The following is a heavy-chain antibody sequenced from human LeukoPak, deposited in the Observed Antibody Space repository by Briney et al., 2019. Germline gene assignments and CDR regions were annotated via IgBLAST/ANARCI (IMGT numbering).Heavy chain of an antibody. D-gene: IGHD6-13*01. CDR3: ARLGEAAAGENWFDP. CDR1: GGSISSSSYY. V-gene: IGHV4-39*07. CDR2: IYYSGST. Sequence: PSETLSLTCTVSGGSISSSSYYWGWIRQPPGKGLEWIGSIYYSGSTYYNPSLKSRVTISVDTSKNQFSLRLSSVTAADTAVYYCARLGEAAAGENWFDPWGQGTLVTVSS. J-gene: IGHJ5*02.